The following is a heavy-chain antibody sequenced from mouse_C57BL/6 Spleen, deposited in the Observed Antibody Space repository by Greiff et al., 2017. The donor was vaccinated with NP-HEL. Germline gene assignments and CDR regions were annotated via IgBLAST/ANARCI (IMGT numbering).Heavy chain of an antibody. J-gene: IGHJ4*01. CDR3: AKAGLRYAVDY. CDR1: GYTFTDYY. Sequence: EVQLQQSGPELVKPGASVKISCKASGYTFTDYYMNWVKQSHGKSLEWIGDINPNNGGTSYNQKFKGKATLTVDKSSSTAYMELRSLTSEDSAVYYCAKAGLRYAVDYWGQGTSVTVSS. V-gene: IGHV1-26*01. CDR2: INPNNGGT. D-gene: IGHD1-1*01.